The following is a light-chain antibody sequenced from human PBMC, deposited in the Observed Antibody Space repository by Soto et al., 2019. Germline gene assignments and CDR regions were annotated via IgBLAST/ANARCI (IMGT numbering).Light chain of an antibody. V-gene: IGLV2-14*01. CDR1: SSDVGSYDH. Sequence: QSSLTQPASVSGSPGQSITISCSGTSSDVGSYDHVAWCQQFPGKTPKLMIYEVSNRPSGVSSRFSGSKSGNTASLTISGLQAEDEADYYCISYTGSSTSYVFGSGTKV. CDR3: ISYTGSSTSYV. J-gene: IGLJ1*01. CDR2: EVS.